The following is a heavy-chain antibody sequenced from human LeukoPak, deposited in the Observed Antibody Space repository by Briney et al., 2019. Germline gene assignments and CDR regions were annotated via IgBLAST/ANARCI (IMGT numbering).Heavy chain of an antibody. CDR3: ARHDTIFGVVIPFDY. D-gene: IGHD3-3*01. V-gene: IGHV5-51*01. CDR1: GYTFTGYW. Sequence: GESLKISCKTSGYTFTGYWIGWVRQMPGKGLEWMGIIYPGDSATRYSPSFQGQVTISADKSINTAYLQWTNLKASDTAMYYCARHDTIFGVVIPFDYWGQGTLVTVSS. J-gene: IGHJ4*02. CDR2: IYPGDSAT.